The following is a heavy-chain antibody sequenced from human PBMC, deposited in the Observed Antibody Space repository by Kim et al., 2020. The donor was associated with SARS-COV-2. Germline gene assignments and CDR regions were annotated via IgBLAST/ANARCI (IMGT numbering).Heavy chain of an antibody. J-gene: IGHJ3*02. CDR1: GGTFSSYA. D-gene: IGHD2-15*01. Sequence: SVKVSCKASGGTFSSYAISWVRQAPGQGLEWMGGIIPILGTANYAQKFQGRVTITADESTSTAYMELSSLRSEDTAVYYCARGVDCSGGSCYWQLSAFDIWGQGTMVTVSS. CDR3: ARGVDCSGGSCYWQLSAFDI. V-gene: IGHV1-69*13. CDR2: IIPILGTA.